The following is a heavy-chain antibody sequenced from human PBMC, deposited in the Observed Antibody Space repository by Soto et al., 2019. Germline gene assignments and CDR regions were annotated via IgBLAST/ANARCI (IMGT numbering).Heavy chain of an antibody. D-gene: IGHD6-6*01. Sequence: SQTLSLTCVISGDSVSSYSAAWNWIRQSPSGGLEWLGRTYYRSRFFSDYAESVKSRIIINPDTSKNQFSLQLKSVTTEDTAVYYCARERYSSSGWFDPWGQGTLVTVSS. CDR2: TYYRSRFFS. CDR1: GDSVSSYSAA. CDR3: ARERYSSSGWFDP. V-gene: IGHV6-1*01. J-gene: IGHJ5*02.